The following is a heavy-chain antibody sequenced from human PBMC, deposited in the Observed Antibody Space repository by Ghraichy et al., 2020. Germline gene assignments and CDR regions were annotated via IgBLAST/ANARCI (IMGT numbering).Heavy chain of an antibody. Sequence: LTCAASGFTFSSYAMSWVRQAPGKGLEWVSAISGSGANTYYAVSVNGRFTISRDNSKNTLYLQMNSLRAEDTAVYYCAKDRALGGGSCFDYWGQGALVTVSS. J-gene: IGHJ4*02. CDR1: GFTFSSYA. CDR2: ISGSGANT. V-gene: IGHV3-23*01. CDR3: AKDRALGGGSCFDY. D-gene: IGHD2-15*01.